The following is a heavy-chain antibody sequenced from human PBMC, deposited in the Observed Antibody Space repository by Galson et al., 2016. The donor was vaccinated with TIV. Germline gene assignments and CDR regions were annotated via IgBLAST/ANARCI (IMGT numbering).Heavy chain of an antibody. J-gene: IGHJ5*02. CDR2: ITGIFGTA. D-gene: IGHD5-18*01. CDR1: GVNFNTNA. CDR3: ARASGYRYTYNWFDP. V-gene: IGHV1-69*05. Sequence: SVKVSCKASGVNFNTNAISWVRQAPGQGLEWMGGITGIFGTANYAQKFQGRVTITTDESTSTAYMELSSLRSEDTAIDYCARASGYRYTYNWFDPWGQGTLVTVSS.